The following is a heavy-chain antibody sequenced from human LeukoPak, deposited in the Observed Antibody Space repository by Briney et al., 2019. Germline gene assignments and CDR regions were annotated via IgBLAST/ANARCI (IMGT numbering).Heavy chain of an antibody. Sequence: ASVKVSCKASGYTFTKYGISWVRQAPGQGLERMGWINTMNGNTNYAQKFQGRVTVTIDTSTSTAYMEMRSLRYDDTAVDYCARALGDEAYRGQGTLVTVSS. CDR3: ARALGDEAY. D-gene: IGHD3-16*01. CDR1: GYTFTKYG. CDR2: INTMNGNT. V-gene: IGHV1-18*04. J-gene: IGHJ4*02.